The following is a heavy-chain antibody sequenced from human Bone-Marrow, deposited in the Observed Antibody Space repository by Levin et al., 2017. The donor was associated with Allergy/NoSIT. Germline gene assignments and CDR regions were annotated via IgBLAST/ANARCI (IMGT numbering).Heavy chain of an antibody. CDR3: ARILTLYCSGVTCYSDPWWFDP. CDR1: GXSXXXXXXG. J-gene: IGHJ5*02. Sequence: SGPTLVKPTETLTLTCXVSGXSXXXXXXGVSWIRQPPGKALEWLAQIFSIDQKSYSTSLKRRLTISKDTSNSQVVLTMTNMDPVDTATYYCARILTLYCSGVTCYSDPWWFDPWGQGTRVIVSS. D-gene: IGHD2-15*01. V-gene: IGHV2-26*01. CDR2: IFSIDQK.